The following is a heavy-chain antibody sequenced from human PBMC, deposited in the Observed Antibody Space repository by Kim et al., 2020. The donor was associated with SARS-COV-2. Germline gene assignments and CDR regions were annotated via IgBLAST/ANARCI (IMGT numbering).Heavy chain of an antibody. CDR2: IYTSGST. Sequence: SETLSLTCTVSGGSISSYYWSWIRQPAGKGLEWIGRIYTSGSTNYNPSLKSRVTMSVDTSKNQFSLKLSSVTAADTAVYYCAREKAPQPDYDFWSGYRRNWFDPWGQGTLVTVSS. D-gene: IGHD3-3*01. CDR1: GGSISSYY. J-gene: IGHJ5*02. CDR3: AREKAPQPDYDFWSGYRRNWFDP. V-gene: IGHV4-4*07.